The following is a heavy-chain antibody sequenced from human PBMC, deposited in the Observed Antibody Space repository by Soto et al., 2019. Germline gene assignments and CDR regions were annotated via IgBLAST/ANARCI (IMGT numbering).Heavy chain of an antibody. Sequence: QVQLQESGPGLVKPSQTLSLTCTVSGGSISSGGYWWSWIRQHPGKGLEWVGYISYSGSTSYNPSLKSRLTISADTSKNHFSLELTSVTAADTAVYYCARAVSTHFEYWGEGTLVTVSS. V-gene: IGHV4-31*03. D-gene: IGHD6-13*01. CDR1: GGSISSGGYW. CDR3: ARAVSTHFEY. CDR2: ISYSGST. J-gene: IGHJ4*02.